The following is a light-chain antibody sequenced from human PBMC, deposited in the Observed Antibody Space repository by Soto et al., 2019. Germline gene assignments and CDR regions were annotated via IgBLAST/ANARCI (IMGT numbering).Light chain of an antibody. CDR1: QSVSSNY. Sequence: EIVLTQSPGTLSLSPGERATLSCRASQSVSSNYITWYQQKPGQAPRRLIFGASSRATGIPARFSGSGSGTDFTLTISRLEPEDFAVYYCQQYGSSPSTFGQGTKVEIK. CDR2: GAS. V-gene: IGKV3-20*01. J-gene: IGKJ1*01. CDR3: QQYGSSPST.